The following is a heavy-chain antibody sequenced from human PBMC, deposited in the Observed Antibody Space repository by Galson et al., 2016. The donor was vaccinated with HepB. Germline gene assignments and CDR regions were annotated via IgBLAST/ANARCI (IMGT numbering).Heavy chain of an antibody. J-gene: IGHJ6*02. Sequence: SLRLSCAASGFTFSHYGMHWVRQAPGKGLEWVAVIWYDRGKEYYTESVEGRFTISRDNAKRSLDLQLNSLRVEDTAVYYCARGKSHKSNSYDGMDVWGQGTTVTGSS. CDR2: IWYDRGKE. CDR1: GFTFSHYG. V-gene: IGHV3-33*01. D-gene: IGHD3-3*01. CDR3: ARGKSHKSNSYDGMDV.